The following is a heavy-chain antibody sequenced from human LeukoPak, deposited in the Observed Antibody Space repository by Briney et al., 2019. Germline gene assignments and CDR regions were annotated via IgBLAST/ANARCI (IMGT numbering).Heavy chain of an antibody. Sequence: GGSLRLSCAASGFTFSSYAMHWVRQAPCKGLEWVAVISYDGSNKYYADSVKGRFTISRDNSKNTLYLQMNSLRAEDTAVYYCARDLWNYFDYWGQGTLVTVSS. CDR1: GFTFSSYA. CDR3: ARDLWNYFDY. D-gene: IGHD2-21*01. J-gene: IGHJ4*02. CDR2: ISYDGSNK. V-gene: IGHV3-30-3*01.